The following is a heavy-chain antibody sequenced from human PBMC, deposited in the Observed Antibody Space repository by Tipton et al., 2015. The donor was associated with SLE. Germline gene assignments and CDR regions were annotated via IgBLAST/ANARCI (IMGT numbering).Heavy chain of an antibody. Sequence: SLRLSCAASGFTFSSHDMNWVRQAPGKGLEWVSYISSSSSYTNYADSVKGRFTISRDNAKNSLYLQLNSLRAEDTAVYYCAKYSYSSGWYMDVWGKGTTVTVSS. CDR1: GFTFSSHD. CDR3: AKYSYSSGWYMDV. CDR2: ISSSSSYT. J-gene: IGHJ6*04. V-gene: IGHV3-48*03. D-gene: IGHD6-19*01.